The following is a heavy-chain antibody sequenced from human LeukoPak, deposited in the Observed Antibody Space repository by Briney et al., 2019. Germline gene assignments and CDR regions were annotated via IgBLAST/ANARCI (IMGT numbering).Heavy chain of an antibody. V-gene: IGHV4-34*01. D-gene: IGHD3-22*01. CDR1: GGSFSGYY. CDR3: ARAHYYDSSGYSIAAHFDY. CDR2: INHSGST. J-gene: IGHJ4*02. Sequence: PSETLSLTCAVYGGSFSGYYWSWIRQPPGKGLEWIGEINHSGSTNYNPSLKSRVTISVDMSKNQFSLKLSSVTAADTAVYYCARAHYYDSSGYSIAAHFDYWGQGTLVTVSS.